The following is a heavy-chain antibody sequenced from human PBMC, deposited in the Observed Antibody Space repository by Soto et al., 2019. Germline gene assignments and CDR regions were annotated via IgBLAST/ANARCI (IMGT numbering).Heavy chain of an antibody. D-gene: IGHD3-3*01. V-gene: IGHV5-51*01. CDR3: ARHEPTIFGVVNGGWFDP. CDR1: GYSFTSYW. CDR2: IYPGDSDT. J-gene: IGHJ5*02. Sequence: GESLKISCKGSGYSFTSYWIGWVRQMPGKGLEWMGIIYPGDSDTRYSPSFQGQVTISAEKSISTAYLQWSSLKASDTAMYYCARHEPTIFGVVNGGWFDPWGQGTLVTVSS.